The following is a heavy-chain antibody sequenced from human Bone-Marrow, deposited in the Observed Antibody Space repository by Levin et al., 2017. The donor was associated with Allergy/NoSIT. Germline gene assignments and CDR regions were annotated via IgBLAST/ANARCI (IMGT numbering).Heavy chain of an antibody. CDR3: ARDRVGVSDALDL. CDR2: ISSTSVTV. D-gene: IGHD1-26*01. Sequence: GGSLRLSCAASGFIFSGYSMHWVRQAPGKGLEWISYISSTSVTVFYGDSAKGRFTISRDNGQNSLFLQMTNFRVDDTAVYYCARDRVGVSDALDLWGQGTMVTVAS. J-gene: IGHJ3*01. CDR1: GFIFSGYS. V-gene: IGHV3-48*01.